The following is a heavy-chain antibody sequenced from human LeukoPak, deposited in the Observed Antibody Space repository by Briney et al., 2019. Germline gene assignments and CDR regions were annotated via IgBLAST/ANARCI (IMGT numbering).Heavy chain of an antibody. Sequence: SETLSLTCTVSGGSINSGAYYWSWIRQPAGKGLEWIGRMYTSGSTNYNPSLKSRVTISRDTSKNQFSLKLSSVTAADTAVYYCARVHLRGYCSGGSCPWGWFDPWGQGTLVTVSS. CDR3: ARVHLRGYCSGGSCPWGWFDP. J-gene: IGHJ5*02. D-gene: IGHD2-15*01. CDR1: GGSINSGAYY. V-gene: IGHV4-61*02. CDR2: MYTSGST.